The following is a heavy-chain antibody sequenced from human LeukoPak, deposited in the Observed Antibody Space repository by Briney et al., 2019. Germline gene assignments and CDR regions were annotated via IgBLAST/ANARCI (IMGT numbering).Heavy chain of an antibody. CDR2: SSSSDDGK. D-gene: IGHD2-21*01. Sequence: PGGSLRLSCTASGLSLNNYAMCWVRQVPGKGLEWVSASSSSDDGKWYAESVRGRFTISRDTSKNTVYLQMNSLRVEDAGVYYCAKAPVTSCRGAFCYPFDYWGHGTLVTVSS. CDR1: GLSLNNYA. J-gene: IGHJ4*01. V-gene: IGHV3-23*01. CDR3: AKAPVTSCRGAFCYPFDY.